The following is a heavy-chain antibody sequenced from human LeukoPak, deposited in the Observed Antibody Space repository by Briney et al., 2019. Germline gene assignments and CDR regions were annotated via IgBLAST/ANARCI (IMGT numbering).Heavy chain of an antibody. J-gene: IGHJ4*02. CDR1: GGSFSGYY. CDR3: ARGALGDSSGYYAVDY. V-gene: IGHV4-34*01. CDR2: INHSGST. Sequence: SETLSLTCAVYGGSFSGYYWSWIRQPPGKGLEWIGEINHSGSTNYNPSLKSRVTISVDTSKNQFSPTLSSVTAADTAVYYCARGALGDSSGYYAVDYWGQGTLVTVSS. D-gene: IGHD3-22*01.